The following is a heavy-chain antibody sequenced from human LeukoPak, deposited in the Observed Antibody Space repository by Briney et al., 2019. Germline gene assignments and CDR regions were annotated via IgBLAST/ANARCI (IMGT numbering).Heavy chain of an antibody. CDR1: GFTLSGAW. CDR2: INPDGTDI. Sequence: GGSLRLSCAASGFTLSGAWMHWVRQVPGKGLVWVSRINPDGTDIRYADSVKGRFTISRDDAKNTLFLHMNSLRVEDTAVYCCARVFGPGLDEYFHLWGQGTLVTVSS. D-gene: IGHD3-10*01. V-gene: IGHV3-74*01. J-gene: IGHJ1*01. CDR3: ARVFGPGLDEYFHL.